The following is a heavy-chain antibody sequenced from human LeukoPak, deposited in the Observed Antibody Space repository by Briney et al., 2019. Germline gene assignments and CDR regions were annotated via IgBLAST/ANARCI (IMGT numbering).Heavy chain of an antibody. Sequence: SETLSLTCAVYGGSFSGYYWSWIRQPPGKGLEWIGEINHSGSTNYNPSLKSRVTISVDTSKNQFSLKLSSVTAADTAVYYCARESREGWDWFDPWGQGTLVTVSS. CDR3: ARESREGWDWFDP. CDR2: INHSGST. J-gene: IGHJ5*02. D-gene: IGHD1-26*01. V-gene: IGHV4-34*01. CDR1: GGSFSGYY.